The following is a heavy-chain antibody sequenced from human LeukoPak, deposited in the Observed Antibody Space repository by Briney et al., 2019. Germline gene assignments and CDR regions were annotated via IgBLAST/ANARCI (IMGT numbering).Heavy chain of an antibody. J-gene: IGHJ4*02. CDR2: INHSGST. Sequence: KASETLSLTCAVYGGSFSGYYWSWIRQPPGKGLEWIGEINHSGSTNYNPSLKSRVTISVDTPKNQFSLKLSSVTAADTAVYYCARADYSSGWYRYWGQGTLVTVSS. CDR3: ARADYSSGWYRY. D-gene: IGHD6-19*01. V-gene: IGHV4-34*01. CDR1: GGSFSGYY.